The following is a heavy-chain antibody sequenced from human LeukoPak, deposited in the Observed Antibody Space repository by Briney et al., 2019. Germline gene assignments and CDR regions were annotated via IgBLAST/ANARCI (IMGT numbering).Heavy chain of an antibody. D-gene: IGHD3-16*01. J-gene: IGHJ5*02. Sequence: ASVKVSCKASGYTFTGYYMHWVRQAPGQGLEWMGWINPNSGGTNYAQKFQGRVTMTRDTSISTAYMELSRLRSDDTAVYYCAREASAYDEAGWFDPWGQGTLVTVSS. CDR3: AREASAYDEAGWFDP. CDR1: GYTFTGYY. CDR2: INPNSGGT. V-gene: IGHV1-2*02.